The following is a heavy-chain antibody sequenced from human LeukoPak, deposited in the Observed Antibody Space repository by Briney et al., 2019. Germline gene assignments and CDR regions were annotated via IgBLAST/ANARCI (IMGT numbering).Heavy chain of an antibody. D-gene: IGHD3-22*01. CDR3: ARVYDSSGYYPNYYYYGMDV. CDR2: IYYSGST. V-gene: IGHV4-59*01. J-gene: IGHJ6*02. Sequence: SETLSLTCTVSGGSISSYYWSWIRQPPGKGLEWIGYIYYSGSTNYIPSLKSRVTISVDTSKNQFSLKLSSVTAADTAVYYCARVYDSSGYYPNYYYYGMDVWGQGTTVTVSS. CDR1: GGSISSYY.